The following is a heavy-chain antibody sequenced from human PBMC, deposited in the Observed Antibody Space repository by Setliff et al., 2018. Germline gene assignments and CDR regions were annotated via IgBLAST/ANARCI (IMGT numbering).Heavy chain of an antibody. J-gene: IGHJ3*02. D-gene: IGHD3-22*01. V-gene: IGHV4-61*09. CDR1: GGSISSGSYY. CDR2: IYSSGSS. CDR3: ARRGYYDSSGVDGFDI. Sequence: PSETLSLPCTVSGGSISSGSYYWTWIRQPAGKGLEWIGQIYSSGSSNYNPSLKSRLTISVDTSKNQFSLRLTSVTAADTAVYYCARRGYYDSSGVDGFDIWGQGTVVTVSS.